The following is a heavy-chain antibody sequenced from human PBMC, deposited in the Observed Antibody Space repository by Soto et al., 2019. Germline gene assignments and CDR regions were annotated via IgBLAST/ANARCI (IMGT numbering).Heavy chain of an antibody. CDR1: GGTFSSSA. D-gene: IGHD5-12*01. V-gene: IGHV1-69*12. CDR2: IIPVFDTT. Sequence: QVQLVQSGAELKKPGSAVKVSCKASGGTFSSSAISWVRQAPGQGLEWMGGIIPVFDTTNYAQKFQGRVTNTADESTSAASMELCSLRSEDTAVYYCAVSSGYDYKYFDYWGQGTLVAVSS. J-gene: IGHJ4*02. CDR3: AVSSGYDYKYFDY.